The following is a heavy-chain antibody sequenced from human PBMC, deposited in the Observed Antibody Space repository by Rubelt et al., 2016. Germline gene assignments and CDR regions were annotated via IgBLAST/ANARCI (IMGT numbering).Heavy chain of an antibody. V-gene: IGHV2-5*02. J-gene: IGHJ3*01. CDR2: IYYDDDK. CDR1: GFSLSTGGVG. D-gene: IGHD3-22*01. CDR3: SHRPHYDDSIGLLDAFEL. Sequence: QITLKESGPTLVRPTQTLTLTCTFSGFSLSTGGVGVGWIRQPPGKALEWLALIYYDDDKRYSPSLKTRLTITKDTSQHQVFLTMTNMDPVDTATDYCSHRPHYDDSIGLLDAFELWGQGTLVTVSS.